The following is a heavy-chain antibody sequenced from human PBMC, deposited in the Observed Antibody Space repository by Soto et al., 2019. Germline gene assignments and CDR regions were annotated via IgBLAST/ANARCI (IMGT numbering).Heavy chain of an antibody. J-gene: IGHJ6*02. D-gene: IGHD6-6*01. Sequence: GESLKISCKGSGYSFTSYWIGWVRQMPGKGLEWMGIIYPGDSDTRYSPSFQGQVTISADKSISTAYLQWSSLKASDTAMYYCARHPYSSSSGYYHYGMAVWGQGTTVTVSS. V-gene: IGHV5-51*01. CDR2: IYPGDSDT. CDR3: ARHPYSSSSGYYHYGMAV. CDR1: GYSFTSYW.